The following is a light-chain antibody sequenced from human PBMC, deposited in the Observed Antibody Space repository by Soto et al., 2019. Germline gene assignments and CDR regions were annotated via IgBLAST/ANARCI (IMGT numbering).Light chain of an antibody. CDR2: KAS. Sequence: DIQMTQSPSTLSASVGDRVTITCRASRSISNWLAWYQQKPGKVPNLLIYKASSLESGVPSRFSGSGSGTEFTITISSLQPDDFATYYCQQYDSYWTFGQGTKVEIK. CDR1: RSISNW. CDR3: QQYDSYWT. V-gene: IGKV1-5*03. J-gene: IGKJ1*01.